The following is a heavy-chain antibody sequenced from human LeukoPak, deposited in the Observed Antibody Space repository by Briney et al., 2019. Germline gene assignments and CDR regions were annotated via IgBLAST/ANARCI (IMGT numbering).Heavy chain of an antibody. D-gene: IGHD7-27*01. J-gene: IGHJ4*02. CDR3: ARTQHGEFDY. Sequence: PSETLSLTCTVSGVSVSSDYWSWIRQPAGKGLEWIGRVYTSGSTSYNPSLKSRVTMSVDTSKNQFSLKLRSVTAADTAVYYCARTQHGEFDYWGQGTLVTVSS. V-gene: IGHV4-4*07. CDR1: GVSVSSDY. CDR2: VYTSGST.